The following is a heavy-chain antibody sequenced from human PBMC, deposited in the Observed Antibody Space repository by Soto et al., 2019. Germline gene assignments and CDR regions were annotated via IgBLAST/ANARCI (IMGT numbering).Heavy chain of an antibody. CDR1: GFTFSSYG. D-gene: IGHD6-19*01. CDR2: IWYDGSNK. V-gene: IGHV3-33*01. Sequence: GGSLRLSCAASGFTFSSYGMHWVRQAPGKGLEWVAVIWYDGSNKYYADSVKGRFTISRDNSKNTLYLQMNSLRAEDTAVYYCARVYSSGWNSYYYYYMDVWGKGTTVTVSS. CDR3: ARVYSSGWNSYYYYYMDV. J-gene: IGHJ6*03.